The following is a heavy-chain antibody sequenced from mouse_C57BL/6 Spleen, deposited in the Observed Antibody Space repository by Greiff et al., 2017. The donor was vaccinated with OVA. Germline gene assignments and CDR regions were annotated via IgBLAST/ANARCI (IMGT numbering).Heavy chain of an antibody. CDR1: GYSITSGYY. CDR3: ARVGDYDYDEGGY. CDR2: ISYDGSN. D-gene: IGHD2-4*01. V-gene: IGHV3-6*01. J-gene: IGHJ2*01. Sequence: EVQLQESGPGLVKPSQSLSLTCSVTGYSITSGYYWNWIRQFPGNKLEWMGYISYDGSNNYNPSLKNRISITRDTSKNQFFLKLNSVTTEDTATYYCARVGDYDYDEGGYWGQGTTLTVSS.